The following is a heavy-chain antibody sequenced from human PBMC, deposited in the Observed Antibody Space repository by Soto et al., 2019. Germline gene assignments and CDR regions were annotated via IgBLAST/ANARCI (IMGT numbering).Heavy chain of an antibody. V-gene: IGHV1-18*04. D-gene: IGHD1-1*01. CDR3: ARDGDWNNMGDVFDI. J-gene: IGHJ3*02. CDR1: GYTYTSYG. Sequence: QVQLVQSGAEVKRPGASVKVSCKASGYTYTSYGISWVRQAPGQGLEWMGWISAYNGHTDYAQNFQDRVTMTTVTSTSTAYMGLRSLRSDYTAVYYCARDGDWNNMGDVFDIWGQGTMVSVSS. CDR2: ISAYNGHT.